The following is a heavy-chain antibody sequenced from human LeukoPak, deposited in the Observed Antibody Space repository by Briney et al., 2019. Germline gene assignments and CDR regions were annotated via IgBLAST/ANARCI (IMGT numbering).Heavy chain of an antibody. CDR1: GFTFSSYA. CDR3: AKDGCSSTSCYVYYYYYMDV. J-gene: IGHJ6*03. D-gene: IGHD2-2*01. CDR2: ISGSGGST. V-gene: IGHV3-23*01. Sequence: GGSLRPSCAASGFTFSSYAMSWVRQAPGKGLEWVSAISGSGGSTYYADSVKGRFTISRDNSKNTLYLQMNSLRAEDTAVYYCAKDGCSSTSCYVYYYYYMDVWGKGTTVTVSS.